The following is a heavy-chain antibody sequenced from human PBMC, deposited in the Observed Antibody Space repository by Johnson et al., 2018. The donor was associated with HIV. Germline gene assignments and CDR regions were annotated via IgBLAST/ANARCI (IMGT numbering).Heavy chain of an antibody. V-gene: IGHV3-64*01. CDR1: GFTFSSYA. Sequence: VQLVESGGGLVQPGGSLRLSCAASGFTFSSYAMHWVRQAPGKGLEYVSAISSNGGSTYYANSVKGRFTISRDNSKNTLYRQMGSLRAEDMAVYYCAREASGSLDAFDIWGQGTMVTVSS. D-gene: IGHD1-26*01. J-gene: IGHJ3*02. CDR2: ISSNGGST. CDR3: AREASGSLDAFDI.